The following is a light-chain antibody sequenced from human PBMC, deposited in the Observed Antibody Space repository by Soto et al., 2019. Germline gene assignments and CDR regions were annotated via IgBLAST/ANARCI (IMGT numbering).Light chain of an antibody. J-gene: IGKJ5*01. CDR1: QDINIY. V-gene: IGKV1-33*01. Sequence: DIQMTQSPSSLFASVGDRVTITCQATQDINIYLNWYQQKPGKAPNLLIYDASNLEIGVSSRFSGSGSGTHLTFPISNLQTEDIGTYYCQQYDILPITFGRGTRLEIK. CDR3: QQYDILPIT. CDR2: DAS.